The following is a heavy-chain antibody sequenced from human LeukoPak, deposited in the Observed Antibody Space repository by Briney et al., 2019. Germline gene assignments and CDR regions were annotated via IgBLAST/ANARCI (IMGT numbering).Heavy chain of an antibody. J-gene: IGHJ6*02. D-gene: IGHD6-13*01. Sequence: SETLSLTCTVSGGSISSYYWSWIRQPPGKGLEWIGYIYYSGSTNYNPSLKSRVTISVDTSKNQFSLKLSSVTAADTAVYYCARVGSSWNYHYYYGMDVWGQGTTVTVSS. CDR3: ARVGSSWNYHYYYGMDV. CDR1: GGSISSYY. CDR2: IYYSGST. V-gene: IGHV4-59*01.